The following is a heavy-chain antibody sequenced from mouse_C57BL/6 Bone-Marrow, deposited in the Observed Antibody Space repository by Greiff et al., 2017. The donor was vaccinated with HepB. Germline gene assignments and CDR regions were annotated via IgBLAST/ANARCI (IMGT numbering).Heavy chain of an antibody. V-gene: IGHV2-5*01. D-gene: IGHD1-1*01. J-gene: IGHJ1*03. CDR3: ATYYYGSSYVRYWYFDV. Sequence: VQLQQSGPGLVQPSQSLSITCTVSGFSLTSYGVHWVRQSPGKGLEWLGVIWRGGSTDYNAAFMSRLSITKDNSKSQVFFKMNSLQADDTAIYYCATYYYGSSYVRYWYFDVWGTGTTVTVSS. CDR1: GFSLTSYG. CDR2: IWRGGST.